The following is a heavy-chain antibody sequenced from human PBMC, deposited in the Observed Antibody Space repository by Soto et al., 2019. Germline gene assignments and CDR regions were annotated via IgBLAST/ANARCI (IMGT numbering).Heavy chain of an antibody. Sequence: QVQLVQSGAEVKKPGSSVKVSCKASGGTFSSYAISWVRQAPGQGLEWMGGIIPIFGTANYAQKLQGRVTMTTDTSTSTAYMELRSLRSDDTAVYYCARDQHYDSSGYIYYFDYWGQGTLVTVSS. CDR1: GGTFSSYA. CDR2: IIPIFGTA. D-gene: IGHD3-22*01. V-gene: IGHV1-69*06. CDR3: ARDQHYDSSGYIYYFDY. J-gene: IGHJ4*02.